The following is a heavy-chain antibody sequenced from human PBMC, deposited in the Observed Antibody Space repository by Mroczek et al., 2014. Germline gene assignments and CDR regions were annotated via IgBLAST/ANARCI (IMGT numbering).Heavy chain of an antibody. D-gene: IGHD3-10*01. Sequence: VQLVESGAEVKKPGASVKVSCKASGYTFTSYDINWVRQATGQGLEWMGWMNPNSGNTGYAQKFQGRVTMTRNTSISTAYMELSSLRSEDTAVYYCARALLWFGETHYGMDVWGQGTTVTVSS. CDR3: ARALLWFGETHYGMDV. CDR1: GYTFTSYD. J-gene: IGHJ6*02. V-gene: IGHV1-8*01. CDR2: MNPNSGNT.